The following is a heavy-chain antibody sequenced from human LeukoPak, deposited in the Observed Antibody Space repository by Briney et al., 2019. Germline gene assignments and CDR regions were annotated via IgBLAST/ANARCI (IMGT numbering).Heavy chain of an antibody. CDR2: IIPILGIA. V-gene: IGHV1-69*04. D-gene: IGHD6-6*01. CDR1: GGTFSSYA. J-gene: IGHJ6*03. Sequence: GASVKVSCKASGGTFSSYAISWVRQAPGQGLEWMGRIIPILGIANYAQKFQGRVTMTEDTSTDTAYMELSSLRSEDTAVYYCATAPFPARTPMDVWGKGTTVTVSS. CDR3: ATAPFPARTPMDV.